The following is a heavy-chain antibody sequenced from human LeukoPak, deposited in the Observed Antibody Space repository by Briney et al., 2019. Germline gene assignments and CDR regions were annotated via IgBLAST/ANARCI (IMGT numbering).Heavy chain of an antibody. CDR1: GFTFSSYA. CDR2: ISASDSNT. V-gene: IGHV3-23*01. J-gene: IGHJ4*02. CDR3: TWYNWNYSGVDY. Sequence: GGSVRLSCVASGFTFSSYAISWVRQAPGKGLEWVAAISASDSNTYYADSAKGRFTISRDMSKNTLYLQINMRRAEDTARYYCTWYNWNYSGVDYWGQGPLVTVPS. D-gene: IGHD1-7*01.